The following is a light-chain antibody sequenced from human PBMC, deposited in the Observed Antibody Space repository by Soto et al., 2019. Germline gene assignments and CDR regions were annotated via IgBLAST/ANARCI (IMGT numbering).Light chain of an antibody. CDR3: RSHPTTNTDI. Sequence: QSALTQPASVSGSPGQSITISCTGTSSDIGAYNYVSWYQQRPGTAPRLIIYEVTNRPLGVSDRFSGSKSGNTASLTISGLQADDEADYYCRSHPTTNTDIFGSGTKVTV. CDR1: SSDIGAYNY. V-gene: IGLV2-14*01. J-gene: IGLJ1*01. CDR2: EVT.